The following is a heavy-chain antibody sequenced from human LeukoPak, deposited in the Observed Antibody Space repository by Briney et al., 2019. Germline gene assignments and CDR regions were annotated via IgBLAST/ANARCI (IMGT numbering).Heavy chain of an antibody. Sequence: SETLSLICTVSGGSISSYYWSWIRQPPGKGLEWIGYIYYSGSTNYNPSLKSRVTISVDTSKNQFSLKLSSVTAADTAVYYCAGTIWFGELTFDYWGQGTLVTVSS. D-gene: IGHD3-10*01. CDR2: IYYSGST. J-gene: IGHJ4*02. V-gene: IGHV4-59*01. CDR3: AGTIWFGELTFDY. CDR1: GGSISSYY.